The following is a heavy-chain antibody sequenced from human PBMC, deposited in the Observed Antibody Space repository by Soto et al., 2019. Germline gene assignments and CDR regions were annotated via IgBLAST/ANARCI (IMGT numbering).Heavy chain of an antibody. CDR3: ARGVGYAGVDY. V-gene: IGHV4-34*01. J-gene: IGHJ4*02. CDR2: INNSGST. Sequence: QVQLQQWGAGLLKPSETLSLTCAVYGGSFSAYYWSWIRQPPGKGLEWIGEINNSGSTNYNPSLKSRVTISVYRSKNQFSLKLSSVTAADTAVYYCARGVGYAGVDYWGQGTLVTVSS. CDR1: GGSFSAYY. D-gene: IGHD5-12*01.